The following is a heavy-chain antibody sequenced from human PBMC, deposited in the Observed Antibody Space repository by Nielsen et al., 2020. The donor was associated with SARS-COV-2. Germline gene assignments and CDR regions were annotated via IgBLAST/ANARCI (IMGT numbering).Heavy chain of an antibody. Sequence: RGSLRLSCVASGFRFDDHPMHWVRQAPGKGLEWVAVISYDGSNKYYADSVKGRFTISRDNSKNTLYLQMNSLRAEDTAVYYCARDPSIPYGSGSYYYYYGMDVWGQGTTVTVSS. J-gene: IGHJ6*02. CDR2: ISYDGSNK. V-gene: IGHV3-30-3*01. D-gene: IGHD3-10*01. CDR3: ARDPSIPYGSGSYYYYYGMDV. CDR1: GFRFDDHP.